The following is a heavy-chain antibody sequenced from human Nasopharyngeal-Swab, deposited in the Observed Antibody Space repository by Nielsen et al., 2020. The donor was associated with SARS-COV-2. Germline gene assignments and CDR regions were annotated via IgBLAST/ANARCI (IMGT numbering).Heavy chain of an antibody. CDR3: ARDTPAMFAY. Sequence: GESLKISCAASGFTFSLYTINWVRQAPGKGLEWVSAISSTGDYIYYAASVKGRFTISRDNAKNSLYLQMNSLRAEDTAVYYCARDTPAMFAYWGQGTLVTVSS. CDR1: GFTFSLYT. J-gene: IGHJ4*02. V-gene: IGHV3-21*01. CDR2: ISSTGDYI.